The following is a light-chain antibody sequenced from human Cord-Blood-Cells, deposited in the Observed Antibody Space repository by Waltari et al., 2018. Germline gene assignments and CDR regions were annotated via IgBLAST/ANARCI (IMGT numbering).Light chain of an antibody. CDR2: DVS. J-gene: IGLJ3*02. V-gene: IGLV2-11*01. Sequence: QSALTQPRSVSGSPGQSVTISCTGTSSDVGGYNYVSWYKQHPGKAPKLRIYDVSKRPSGVPVGFSVSKSGNTASLTISGLQAEDEADYYCCSYAGSYTLVFGGGTKLTVL. CDR3: CSYAGSYTLV. CDR1: SSDVGGYNY.